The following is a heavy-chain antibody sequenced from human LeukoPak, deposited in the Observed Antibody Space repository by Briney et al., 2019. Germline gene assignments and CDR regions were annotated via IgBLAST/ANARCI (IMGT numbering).Heavy chain of an antibody. Sequence: ASVKVSCKASGYTFTNFYINWVRQAPGKGLEWMGIINPDGGNTNYKPQFHGRVTMTRDTSTGTVFMELSSLGSEDTAVYYCARDAGIRSPPDALDIWSQGTMITVSS. CDR2: INPDGGNT. CDR1: GYTFTNFY. J-gene: IGHJ3*02. CDR3: ARDAGIRSPPDALDI. V-gene: IGHV1-46*01.